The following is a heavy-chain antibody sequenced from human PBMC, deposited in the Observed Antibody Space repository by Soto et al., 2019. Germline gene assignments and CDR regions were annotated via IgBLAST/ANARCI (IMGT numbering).Heavy chain of an antibody. CDR3: ARGDCVGGTCYSLAGSFYYYMDV. J-gene: IGHJ6*03. CDR2: INSDGSVS. D-gene: IGHD2-15*01. V-gene: IGHV3-74*01. Sequence: EVQLVESGGGLVQPGGSLRLSCAASGFTFSHYWMYWVRQAPGKGLEWVSRINSDGSVSSYADSVKGRLTISRDNVKNTPYLQMDSLRAEDTAVYYCARGDCVGGTCYSLAGSFYYYMDVWGKGTTVTVFS. CDR1: GFTFSHYW.